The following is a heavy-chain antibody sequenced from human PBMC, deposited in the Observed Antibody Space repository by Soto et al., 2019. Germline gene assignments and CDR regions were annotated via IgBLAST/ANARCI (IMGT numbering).Heavy chain of an antibody. CDR1: GFSFDDYV. V-gene: IGHV3-9*01. CDR3: AIEKARYSGYEGGFDI. CDR2: LDWNGVSI. Sequence: VQLVESGGGLVQPGRSLRLSCAASGFSFDDYVMHWVRQGPGKGLEWVSGLDWNGVSIGYADSVKSRFTISRDNAKNALYLQMNSLRSGDTALYYCAIEKARYSGYEGGFDICVQGPMGTVSS. J-gene: IGHJ3*02. D-gene: IGHD5-12*01.